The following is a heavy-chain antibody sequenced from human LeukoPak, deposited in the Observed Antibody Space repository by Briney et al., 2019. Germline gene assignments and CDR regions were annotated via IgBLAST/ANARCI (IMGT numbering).Heavy chain of an antibody. CDR3: ARVEGPSLLISY. D-gene: IGHD2-15*01. CDR2: IYYSGST. V-gene: IGHV4-61*05. J-gene: IGHJ4*02. Sequence: SETLSLTCTVSGGSISSSSYYWSWIRQPPGKGLEWIGYIYYSGSTNYNPSLKSRVTISVDTSKNQFSLKLSSVTAADTAVYYCARVEGPSLLISYWGQGTLVTVSS. CDR1: GGSISSSSYY.